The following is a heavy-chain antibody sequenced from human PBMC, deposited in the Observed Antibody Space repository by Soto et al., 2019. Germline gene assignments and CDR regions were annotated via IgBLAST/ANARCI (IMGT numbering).Heavy chain of an antibody. J-gene: IGHJ4*02. CDR3: ATSHKGWELRLVY. Sequence: QVPVVQSGAEVKKPGASVKVSCKVSGNTLTELSMYWVRQAPGKGLEWMGGFDPEAGEKIYAQKFQGRVTMTEDSSIDTAYLELSSLKSEDTAVYYCATSHKGWELRLVYWGQGTLVTVSS. D-gene: IGHD1-26*01. V-gene: IGHV1-24*01. CDR1: GNTLTELS. CDR2: FDPEAGEK.